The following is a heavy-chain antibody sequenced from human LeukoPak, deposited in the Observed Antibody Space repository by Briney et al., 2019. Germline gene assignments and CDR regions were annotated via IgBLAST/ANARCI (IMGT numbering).Heavy chain of an antibody. Sequence: PSETLSLTCTVSGGSITSYYWSWFRQPPGKGLEFIGYIFYTGSTNYIPSLKSRVTISVDTSKNQFSLKLSSVTAADTAVYYCAKWTEGGAFDSWDQGTMLIVSS. D-gene: IGHD1-26*01. CDR3: AKWTEGGAFDS. CDR2: IFYTGST. J-gene: IGHJ3*01. V-gene: IGHV4-59*01. CDR1: GGSITSYY.